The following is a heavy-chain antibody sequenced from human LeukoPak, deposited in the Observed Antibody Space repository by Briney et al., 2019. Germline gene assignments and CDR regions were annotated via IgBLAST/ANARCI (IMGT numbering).Heavy chain of an antibody. CDR2: ITGSGGDT. V-gene: IGHV3-23*01. D-gene: IGHD1-1*01. Sequence: GGSLRLSCAASGFTFSSYAMNWVRQAPGKGLEWVSGITGSGGDTSFPDSVKGRFTISRDNSKNTLYLQMNSLRAEDTAVYYCAKMGTGISSFDYWGQGTLVTVSS. CDR1: GFTFSSYA. J-gene: IGHJ4*02. CDR3: AKMGTGISSFDY.